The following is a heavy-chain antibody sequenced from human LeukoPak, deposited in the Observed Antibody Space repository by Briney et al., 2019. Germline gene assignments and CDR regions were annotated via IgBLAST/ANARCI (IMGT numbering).Heavy chain of an antibody. V-gene: IGHV3-11*04. CDR3: ARDFPGPLGYCSSTSCYVVGAFDI. J-gene: IGHJ3*02. D-gene: IGHD2-2*01. Sequence: GGSLRLSCAASGFTFSDYYMSWIRQAPGKGLEWVSYISSSGSTIYYADSVKGRFTISRDNAKNSLYLQMNSLRAEDTAVYYCARDFPGPLGYCSSTSCYVVGAFDIWGQGTMVTVSS. CDR2: ISSSGSTI. CDR1: GFTFSDYY.